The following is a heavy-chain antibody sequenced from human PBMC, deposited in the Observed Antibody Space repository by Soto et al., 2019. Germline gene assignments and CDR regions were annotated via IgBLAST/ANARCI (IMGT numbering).Heavy chain of an antibody. Sequence: PSETLSLTCTVSGVSVSSGSFYWAWIRQPPGKGLAWIGFISYSGTTNYNPSLKSRVTISVDTSRSQISLKVSSLTAADSAVYYCAKGATVTQYDYWGQGTLVTVPQ. CDR2: ISYSGTT. CDR1: GVSVSSGSFY. CDR3: AKGATVTQYDY. D-gene: IGHD4-17*01. V-gene: IGHV4-61*01. J-gene: IGHJ4*02.